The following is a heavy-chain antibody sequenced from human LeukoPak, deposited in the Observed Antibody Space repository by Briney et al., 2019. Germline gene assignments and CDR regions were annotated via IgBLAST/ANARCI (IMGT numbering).Heavy chain of an antibody. D-gene: IGHD2-2*01. Sequence: GGSLRLSCAASGFTFSSYWMTWVRQAPGKGLEWVANVNQDGSYKNYVDSVRGRFTVSRDNPKNSLYLQMNSLRAEDTAVYYCASLPAATNFDYWGQGTLVTVSS. CDR2: VNQDGSYK. J-gene: IGHJ4*02. CDR1: GFTFSSYW. CDR3: ASLPAATNFDY. V-gene: IGHV3-7*01.